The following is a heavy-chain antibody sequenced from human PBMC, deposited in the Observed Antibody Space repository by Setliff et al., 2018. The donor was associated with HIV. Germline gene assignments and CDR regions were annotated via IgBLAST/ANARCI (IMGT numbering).Heavy chain of an antibody. J-gene: IGHJ4*02. CDR1: GGSISSYY. CDR3: ARDPVITMMVGPKFYFDY. V-gene: IGHV4-4*07. CDR2: IFSSGST. Sequence: PSETLSLTCTVSGGSISSYYLSWIRPPAGKGLEWIERIFSSGSTSYNSSLKSRVTMSVDTSKNQFSLRLTSVTAADTAVYYCARDPVITMMVGPKFYFDYWGQGILVTVSS. D-gene: IGHD3-22*01.